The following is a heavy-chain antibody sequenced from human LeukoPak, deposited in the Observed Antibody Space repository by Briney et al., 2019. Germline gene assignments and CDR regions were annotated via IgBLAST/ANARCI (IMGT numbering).Heavy chain of an antibody. CDR2: IIPIFGTA. CDR3: ARRDIVATNFDY. J-gene: IGHJ4*02. CDR1: GYSFTTYG. Sequence: SVKVSCKASGYSFTTYGISWVRQAPGQGLEWMGGIIPIFGTANYAQKFQGRVTITADESTSTAYMELSSLRSEDTAVYYCARRDIVATNFDYWGQGTLVTVSS. V-gene: IGHV1-69*13. D-gene: IGHD5-12*01.